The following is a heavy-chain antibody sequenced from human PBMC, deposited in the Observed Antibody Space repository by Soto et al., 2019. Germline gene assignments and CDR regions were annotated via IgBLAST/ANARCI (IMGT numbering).Heavy chain of an antibody. CDR1: GFTFSSYA. CDR2: ISGSGGST. J-gene: IGHJ5*02. D-gene: IGHD3-3*01. Sequence: LRLSCAASGFTFSSYAMSWVRQAPGKGLEWVSAISGSGGSTYYADSVKGRFTISRDNSKNTLYLQMNSLRAEDTAVYYCAKDPLGGEWLLWDDPWGQGTLVTVSS. V-gene: IGHV3-23*01. CDR3: AKDPLGGEWLLWDDP.